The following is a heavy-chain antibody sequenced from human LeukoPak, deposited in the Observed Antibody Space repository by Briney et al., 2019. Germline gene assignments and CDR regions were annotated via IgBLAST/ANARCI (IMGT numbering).Heavy chain of an antibody. CDR3: ATYGGFRGYDSSGYYY. Sequence: ASVKVSCKVSGYTLTELSMHWVRQAPGKGLEWMGGFDPEDGETIYAQKFQGRVTMTEDTSTDTAYMELSSLRSEDTAVYYCATYGGFRGYDSSGYYYWGQGTLVAVSS. CDR1: GYTLTELS. CDR2: FDPEDGET. D-gene: IGHD3-22*01. V-gene: IGHV1-24*01. J-gene: IGHJ4*02.